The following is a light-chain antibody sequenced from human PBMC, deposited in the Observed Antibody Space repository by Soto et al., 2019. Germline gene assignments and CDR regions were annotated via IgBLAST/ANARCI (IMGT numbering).Light chain of an antibody. CDR1: QGISNY. Sequence: DIQMTQSPSSLSASVGDRVTITCRASQGISNYLAWYQQRPGQVPKLLIYGAFTLQSGVPSLFSGSGSGTDFTLTISSLQPEDVATYYCQKYNSAPYAFGQGTKLEIK. CDR3: QKYNSAPYA. CDR2: GAF. V-gene: IGKV1-27*01. J-gene: IGKJ2*01.